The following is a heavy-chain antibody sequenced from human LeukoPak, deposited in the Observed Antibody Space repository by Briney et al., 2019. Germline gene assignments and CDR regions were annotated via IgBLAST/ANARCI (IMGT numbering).Heavy chain of an antibody. Sequence: GASVKVSFKASGYTFTGFCIHWVRQAPGQGLEWMGWINPNSGDTNYAQKFQGRVTMTRDTSITTAYMELSRLTSDDTAVYYCARVYSIRSFDYWGQGTLVTVSS. CDR2: INPNSGDT. CDR1: GYTFTGFC. D-gene: IGHD2-15*01. V-gene: IGHV1-2*02. CDR3: ARVYSIRSFDY. J-gene: IGHJ4*02.